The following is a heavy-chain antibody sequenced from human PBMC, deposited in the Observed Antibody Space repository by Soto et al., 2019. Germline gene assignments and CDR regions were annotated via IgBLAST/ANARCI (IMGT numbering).Heavy chain of an antibody. D-gene: IGHD5-18*01. Sequence: QVQLVQSGAEVKKPGASVKVSCKASGYTFTGYYMHWVRQAPGQGLEWMGWINPNSGGTNYAQKFQGWVTMTRETSISTAYVEPSRLRSDDTAVYYCARGGGLRYSYCYRYYFDYWGQGTLVTVSS. CDR3: ARGGGLRYSYCYRYYFDY. V-gene: IGHV1-2*04. CDR1: GYTFTGYY. J-gene: IGHJ4*02. CDR2: INPNSGGT.